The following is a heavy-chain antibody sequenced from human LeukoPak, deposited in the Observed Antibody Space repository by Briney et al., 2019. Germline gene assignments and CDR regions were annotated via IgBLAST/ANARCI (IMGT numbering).Heavy chain of an antibody. D-gene: IGHD6-13*01. CDR3: VKGRISEDGLDF. V-gene: IGHV3-53*01. CDR1: GFSVSNNY. CDR2: ISSSGNT. Sequence: GGSLRLSCAASGFSVSNNYMSWVRQTPGKGLDWVSSISSSGNTYYADSVKGRFTISRDNSKNMLYLQMNSLRAEDTAVYYCVKGRISEDGLDFWGQGTLVTVSS. J-gene: IGHJ4*02.